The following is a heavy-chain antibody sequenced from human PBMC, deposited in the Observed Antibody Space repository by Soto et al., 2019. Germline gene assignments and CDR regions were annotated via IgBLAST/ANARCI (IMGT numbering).Heavy chain of an antibody. CDR2: IYYSGST. J-gene: IGHJ4*02. CDR1: GGSISSGGYY. D-gene: IGHD5-18*01. CDR3: ARDYVAGYSYGFFDY. V-gene: IGHV4-31*03. Sequence: SETLSLTCTVSGGSISSGGYYWSWIRQHPGKGLEWIGYIYYSGSTYYNPSLKSRVTISVDTSKNQFSLKLNSVTAADTAVYYCARDYVAGYSYGFFDYWGQGTLVTVSS.